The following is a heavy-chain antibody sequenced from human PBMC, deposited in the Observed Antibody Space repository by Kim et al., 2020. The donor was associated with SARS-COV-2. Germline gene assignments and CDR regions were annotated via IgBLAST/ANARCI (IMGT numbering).Heavy chain of an antibody. Sequence: SETLSLTCTVSGGSISSSGYYWGWIRQPPGKGLEWIGTIYYSGTTYYKPSLKSRVTISVDTSKSQFTLQLSSVTATDTAVYYCARQKMEYELLWSYYFDYWGQGTLATVSS. D-gene: IGHD2-2*01. V-gene: IGHV4-39*01. J-gene: IGHJ4*02. CDR3: ARQKMEYELLWSYYFDY. CDR2: IYYSGTT. CDR1: GGSISSSGYY.